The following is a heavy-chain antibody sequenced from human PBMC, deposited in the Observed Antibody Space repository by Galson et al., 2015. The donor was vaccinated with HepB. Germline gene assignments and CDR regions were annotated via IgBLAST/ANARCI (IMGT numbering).Heavy chain of an antibody. Sequence: SLRLSCAASGFTVSSNYMSWVRQAPGKGLEWVSVIYSGGSTYYADSVKGRFTISRDNSKNTLYLQMNSLRAEDTAVYYCASARLRHPRDPGYYYGMDVWGQGTTVTVSS. J-gene: IGHJ6*02. D-gene: IGHD5-12*01. CDR2: IYSGGST. CDR3: ASARLRHPRDPGYYYGMDV. V-gene: IGHV3-66*01. CDR1: GFTVSSNY.